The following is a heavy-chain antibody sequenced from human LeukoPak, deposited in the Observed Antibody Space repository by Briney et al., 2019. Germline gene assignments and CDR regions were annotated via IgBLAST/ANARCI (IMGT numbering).Heavy chain of an antibody. D-gene: IGHD3-16*01. CDR2: IKHDESEK. V-gene: IGHV3-7*01. CDR3: TRRLDD. CDR1: GFSFNSDW. J-gene: IGHJ4*02. Sequence: PGGSLRLSCAASGFSFNSDWMDWVRQAPGKGLEWVANIKHDESEKNYSDSVKGRLTISRDNAQNSLYLQMNGLRVEDTAVYYCTRRLDDWGQGTLVTVSS.